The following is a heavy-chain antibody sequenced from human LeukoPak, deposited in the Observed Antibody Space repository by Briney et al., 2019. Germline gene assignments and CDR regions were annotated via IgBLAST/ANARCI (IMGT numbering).Heavy chain of an antibody. Sequence: SETLSLTCTVSSGSISSYYWSWIRQPAGKGLEWIGRIYTSGSTDYNPSLTSRVTMSVDTSKNQFSLKLSSVTAADTAVYYCASYSSSTWYGLDYWGQGTLVTVSS. V-gene: IGHV4-4*07. D-gene: IGHD6-13*01. J-gene: IGHJ4*02. CDR2: IYTSGST. CDR3: ASYSSSTWYGLDY. CDR1: SGSISSYY.